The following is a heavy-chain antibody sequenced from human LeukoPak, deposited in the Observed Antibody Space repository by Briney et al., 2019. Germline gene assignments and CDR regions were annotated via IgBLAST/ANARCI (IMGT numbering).Heavy chain of an antibody. J-gene: IGHJ3*02. Sequence: GGSLRLSCAASGFTFRSFWMHWVRQDPGKGLVWVSHMNGDGTSISHADSVKGRFTISRDNAKNTLYLQMNRLKAEDTAVYYCARSATDAFDIWGQGTMVTVSS. D-gene: IGHD3-3*01. CDR3: ARSATDAFDI. CDR1: GFTFRSFW. CDR2: MNGDGTSI. V-gene: IGHV3-74*01.